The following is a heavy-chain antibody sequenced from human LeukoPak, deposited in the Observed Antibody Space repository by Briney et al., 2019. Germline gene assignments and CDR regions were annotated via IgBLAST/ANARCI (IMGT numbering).Heavy chain of an antibody. D-gene: IGHD3-9*01. Sequence: GRSLRLSCAASGFTFSSYGMHWVRQAPGKGLEWVAVIWYDGSNKYYADSVKGRFTISRDNSKNTLYLQVNSLRAEVTAVYYCAKWGDYDVLTGYYVSDYWGQGTLVTVSS. CDR2: IWYDGSNK. CDR1: GFTFSSYG. CDR3: AKWGDYDVLTGYYVSDY. J-gene: IGHJ4*02. V-gene: IGHV3-33*06.